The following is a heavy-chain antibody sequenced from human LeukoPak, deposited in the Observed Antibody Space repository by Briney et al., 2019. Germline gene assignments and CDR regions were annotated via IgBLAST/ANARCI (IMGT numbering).Heavy chain of an antibody. CDR1: GFTFSSYG. CDR2: ISYDGSNK. V-gene: IGHV3-30*18. CDR3: AKAPVDGGYYDSSGYLACYFDY. Sequence: GGSLRLSCAASGFTFSSYGMHWVRQAPGKRLEWVAVISYDGSNKYYADSVKGRFTISRDNSKNTLYLQINSLRAEDTAVYYCAKAPVDGGYYDSSGYLACYFDYWGQGTLVTVSS. D-gene: IGHD3-22*01. J-gene: IGHJ4*02.